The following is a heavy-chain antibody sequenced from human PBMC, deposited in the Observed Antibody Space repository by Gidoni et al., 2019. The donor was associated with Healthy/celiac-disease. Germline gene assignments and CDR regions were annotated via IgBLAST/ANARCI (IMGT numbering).Heavy chain of an antibody. CDR1: GYSFTSYW. CDR2: IYPGDSDT. V-gene: IGHV5-51*01. Sequence: EVQLVQSGAEVKKHGESLKISCKGSGYSFTSYWIGWVRQMPGKCLEWMGIIYPGDSDTRYSPSFQGQVTISADKSISTAYLQWSSLKASDTAMYYCARLPIAVAGSRSVDYWGQGTLVTVSS. J-gene: IGHJ4*02. D-gene: IGHD6-19*01. CDR3: ARLPIAVAGSRSVDY.